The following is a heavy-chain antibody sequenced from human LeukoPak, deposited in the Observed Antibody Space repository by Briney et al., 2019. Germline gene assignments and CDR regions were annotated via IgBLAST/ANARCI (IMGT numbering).Heavy chain of an antibody. CDR1: GFTLSSHG. CDR3: ARNNLRPGYYFDY. Sequence: GGSLRLSCAASGFTLSSHGMSWVRQAPGKGLEWVSSISSSSSYIYYADSVKGRFTISRDNAKNSLYLQMNSLRPEDTAVYYCARNNLRPGYYFDYWGQGTLVTVSS. CDR2: ISSSSSYI. V-gene: IGHV3-21*01. J-gene: IGHJ4*02. D-gene: IGHD1/OR15-1a*01.